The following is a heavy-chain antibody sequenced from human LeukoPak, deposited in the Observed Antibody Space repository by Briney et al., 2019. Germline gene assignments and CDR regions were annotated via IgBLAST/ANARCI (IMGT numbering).Heavy chain of an antibody. V-gene: IGHV1-2*02. CDR1: EYTFSVYH. D-gene: IGHD3-10*01. Sequence: GASVKVSCKASEYTFSVYHIHWVRLAPGQGLEWMAWINPNSGDTNYAQKFQGRVTMTRDTSISTAYLDLSSLRSDDTAVYYCARDGDYGTGSYYRGCIDSWGQGTPVTVSP. CDR3: ARDGDYGTGSYYRGCIDS. CDR2: INPNSGDT. J-gene: IGHJ4*02.